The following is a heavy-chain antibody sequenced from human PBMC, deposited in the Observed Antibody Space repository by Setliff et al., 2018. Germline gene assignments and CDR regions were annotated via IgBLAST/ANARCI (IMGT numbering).Heavy chain of an antibody. J-gene: IGHJ4*02. D-gene: IGHD3-3*01. CDR3: ARVPRLEWLLPTFDS. CDR1: GDIFSSNG. Sequence: SVKVSCKASGDIFSSNGITWVRQAPGQGLEWMGGIIPIFGTANYAQKFQGRVTITADESTSTAYMELRSLRSDDTAVYYCARVPRLEWLLPTFDSWGQGTLVTVSS. V-gene: IGHV1-69*13. CDR2: IIPIFGTA.